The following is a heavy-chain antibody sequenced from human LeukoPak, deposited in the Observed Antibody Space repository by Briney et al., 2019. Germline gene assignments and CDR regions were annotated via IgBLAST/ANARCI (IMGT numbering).Heavy chain of an antibody. D-gene: IGHD2-15*01. V-gene: IGHV3-11*04. CDR1: GFTVSTNY. CDR2: ISSSGSDI. Sequence: GGSLRLSCAASGFTVSTNYMSWVGQAPGKGLEWVSFISSSGSDIYYADSVKGRFTISRDNAKNSLYLQMNNMRAEDTAVYYCARGYCGGGSCWEVDYWGQSTLVTVSS. J-gene: IGHJ4*02. CDR3: ARGYCGGGSCWEVDY.